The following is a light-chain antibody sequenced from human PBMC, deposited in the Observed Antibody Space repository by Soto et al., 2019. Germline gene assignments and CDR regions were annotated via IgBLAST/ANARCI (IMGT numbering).Light chain of an antibody. CDR2: TAS. J-gene: IGKJ3*01. Sequence: DIQLTQSPASVSAAVGDRINISCRASQPIKTWLAWYQQKPGKGPKLLIYTASTLETGFPSRFSGRGSVTDFTLTVSSLLPEYAAIYSCQQAASFPFTFGPGAKV. CDR3: QQAASFPFT. V-gene: IGKV1-12*02. CDR1: QPIKTW.